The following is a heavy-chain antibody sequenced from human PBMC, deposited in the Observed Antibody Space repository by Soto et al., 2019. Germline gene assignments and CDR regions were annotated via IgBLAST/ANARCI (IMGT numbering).Heavy chain of an antibody. Sequence: EVQVVESGGGLIQPGGSLRLACEVSGFSVTANYMSWVRQAPGKGLEWVSVIYSGGSTYYIDSVKGRFSISRDISKNTLYLQMNSLRAEDTAVYYCHAYGYWCQGTLVTVSS. D-gene: IGHD4-17*01. V-gene: IGHV3-53*01. CDR2: IYSGGST. CDR1: GFSVTANY. CDR3: HAYGY. J-gene: IGHJ4*02.